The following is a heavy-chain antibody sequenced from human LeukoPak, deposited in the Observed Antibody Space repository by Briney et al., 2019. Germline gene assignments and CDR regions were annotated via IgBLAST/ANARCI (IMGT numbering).Heavy chain of an antibody. CDR2: INHSGST. J-gene: IGHJ4*02. Sequence: SETLSLTCAVYGGSFSGYYWSWIRQPPGKGLEWIGEINHSGSTNYNPSLKSRVTISVDTSKNQFSLKLSSVTAADTAVYYCARELKYSSLRYFDYWGQGTLVTVSS. V-gene: IGHV4-34*01. CDR3: ARELKYSSLRYFDY. D-gene: IGHD6-6*01. CDR1: GGSFSGYY.